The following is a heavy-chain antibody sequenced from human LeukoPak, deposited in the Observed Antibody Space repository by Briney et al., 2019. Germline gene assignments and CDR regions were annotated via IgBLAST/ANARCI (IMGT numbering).Heavy chain of an antibody. CDR1: GYTFTGYY. V-gene: IGHV1-2*02. D-gene: IGHD2-2*01. CDR3: ARVPRVVPAAIYYYYMDV. J-gene: IGHJ6*03. Sequence: ASVKVSCKASGYTFTGYYMHWVRQAPGQGLEWMGWINPNSGGTNYAQKFQGRVTMTRDTSISTAYMELSRLRSDDTAVYYCARVPRVVPAAIYYYYMDVWGKGTTVTVSS. CDR2: INPNSGGT.